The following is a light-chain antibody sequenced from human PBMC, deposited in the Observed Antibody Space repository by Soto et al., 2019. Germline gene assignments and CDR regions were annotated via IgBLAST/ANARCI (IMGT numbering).Light chain of an antibody. CDR1: QSVGSN. Sequence: EIVLTQSPGTLSLSPGERATLSCRASQSVGSNLAWYQQKPGQAPRLLIYGASTRATGIPARFSGSGSGTEFTLTISSLQSEDFAVYYCQQRNIWPPVTFGQGTRLEIK. CDR3: QQRNIWPPVT. V-gene: IGKV3-15*01. J-gene: IGKJ5*01. CDR2: GAS.